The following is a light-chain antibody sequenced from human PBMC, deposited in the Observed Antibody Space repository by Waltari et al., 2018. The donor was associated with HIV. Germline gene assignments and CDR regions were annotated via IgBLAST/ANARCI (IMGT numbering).Light chain of an antibody. CDR2: LGS. CDR3: MQALQTPYS. CDR1: QSLLHSNGYNY. V-gene: IGKV2-28*01. Sequence: IVRTQSPLSMPVTPGEPASISCRASQSLLHSNGYNYLDWYLQKPGQSPQLLIYLGSNRASGVPDRFSGSGSGTDFTLKISRVEAEDVGVYYCMQALQTPYSFGQGTKLEIK. J-gene: IGKJ2*03.